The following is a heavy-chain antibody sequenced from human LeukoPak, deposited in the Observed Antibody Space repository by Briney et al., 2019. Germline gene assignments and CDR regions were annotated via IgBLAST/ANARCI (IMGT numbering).Heavy chain of an antibody. CDR3: ARLNNHRGSGWYGILWFEP. CDR2: IYYSGST. Sequence: SETLSLTCTVSGGSISSSSYYWGWIRQPPGKGLEWIGSIYYSGSTYYNPSLKSRVTISVDTSKNQFSLKLSSVTAADTAVYYCARLNNHRGSGWYGILWFEPWGQGTLVTVSS. J-gene: IGHJ5*02. V-gene: IGHV4-39*01. D-gene: IGHD6-19*01. CDR1: GGSISSSSYY.